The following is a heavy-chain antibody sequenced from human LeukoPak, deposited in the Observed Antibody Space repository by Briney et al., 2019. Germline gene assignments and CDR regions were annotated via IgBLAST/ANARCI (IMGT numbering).Heavy chain of an antibody. CDR2: INPNRPAT. J-gene: IGHJ4*02. CDR3: ARWRYTNYFFDY. V-gene: IGHV1-2*02. Sequence: ASVKVSCKAYGYTLSNYYMHWVRQAPGQGLEWIGWINPNRPATNYAVKFNDRVIMTSDTSTNTAYMELNRLTPDDTAVYYCARWRYTNYFFDYWGQGALVTVSS. D-gene: IGHD4-11*01. CDR1: GYTLSNYY.